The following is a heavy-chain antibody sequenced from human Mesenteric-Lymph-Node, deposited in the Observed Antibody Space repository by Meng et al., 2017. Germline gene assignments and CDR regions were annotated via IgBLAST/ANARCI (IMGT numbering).Heavy chain of an antibody. V-gene: IGHV4-4*02. CDR3: ARGGYYSFDY. D-gene: IGHD5-18*01. CDR1: AGSISSFYW. Sequence: QVHERGARPRLETPSVLLSTTVAVSAGSISSFYWVTWVRQSPGKGLEWIGDIYHSGSTNYNPSLKSRVTISVDKSKNQFSLKLTSVTAADTAVYYCARGGYYSFDYWGQGTLVTVSS. J-gene: IGHJ4*02. CDR2: IYHSGST.